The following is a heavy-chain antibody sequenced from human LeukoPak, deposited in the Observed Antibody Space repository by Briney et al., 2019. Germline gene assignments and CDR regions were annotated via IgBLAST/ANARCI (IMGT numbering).Heavy chain of an antibody. D-gene: IGHD3-9*01. J-gene: IGHJ5*02. CDR2: ISYDGSNK. Sequence: GGSLRLSCAASGFTFSSYAMHWVRQAPGKGLEWVAVISYDGSNKYYADSVKGRFTISRDNSKNTLYLQMNSLRAEDTAVYYRARAGLRYFDSNWFDPWGQGTLVTVSS. CDR3: ARAGLRYFDSNWFDP. V-gene: IGHV3-30*04. CDR1: GFTFSSYA.